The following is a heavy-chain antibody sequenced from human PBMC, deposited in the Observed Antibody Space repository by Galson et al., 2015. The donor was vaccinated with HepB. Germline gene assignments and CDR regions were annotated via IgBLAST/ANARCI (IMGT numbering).Heavy chain of an antibody. CDR1: GGSISSSSYY. D-gene: IGHD2-15*01. J-gene: IGHJ6*02. V-gene: IGHV4-39*07. Sequence: ETLSLTCTVSGGSISSSSYYWGWIRQPPGKGLEWIGSIYYSGSTYYNPSLKSRVTISVDTSKNQFSLKLSSVTAADTAVYYCARDNCSGGSCYFYYGMDVWGQGTTVTVSS. CDR3: ARDNCSGGSCYFYYGMDV. CDR2: IYYSGST.